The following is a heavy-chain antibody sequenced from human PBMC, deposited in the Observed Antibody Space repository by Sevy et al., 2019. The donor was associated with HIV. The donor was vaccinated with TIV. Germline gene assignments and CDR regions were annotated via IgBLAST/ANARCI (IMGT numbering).Heavy chain of an antibody. CDR1: GFTFSSYS. D-gene: IGHD2-15*01. Sequence: GGSLRLSCAASGFTFSSYSMNWVRQAPGKGLEWVSYISSSSRTIYYADSVKGRFTISRDNAKNSLYLQMNSLRDEDTAVYYCASRGYCNGGSCDSGPNDYWGQGTLVTVSS. CDR3: ASRGYCNGGSCDSGPNDY. V-gene: IGHV3-48*02. J-gene: IGHJ4*02. CDR2: ISSSSRTI.